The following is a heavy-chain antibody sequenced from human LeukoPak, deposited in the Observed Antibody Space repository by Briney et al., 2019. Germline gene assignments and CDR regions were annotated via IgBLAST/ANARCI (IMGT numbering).Heavy chain of an antibody. CDR2: IYYSGST. CDR1: GGSISSSSYY. J-gene: IGHJ3*01. V-gene: IGHV4-39*01. CDR3: ARKKRADPGFDV. Sequence: SETLSLTCTVSGGSISSSSYYWGWIRQPPGKGLEWIGSIYYSGSTYYNPSLKSRVTISVDTSKNQFSLKLSSVTAADTAVYYCARKKRADPGFDVWGQGTMVTVSS.